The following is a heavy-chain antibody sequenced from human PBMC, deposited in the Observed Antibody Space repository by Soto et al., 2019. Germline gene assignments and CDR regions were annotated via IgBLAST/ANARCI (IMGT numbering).Heavy chain of an antibody. CDR1: GFTFSGYG. J-gene: IGHJ6*02. CDR2: ISYDGSNK. Sequence: PGGSLRLSCAASGFTFSGYGMHWVRQAPGKGLEWVAVISYDGSNKYYADSVKGRFSMSRDNSKNTLYLQMNSMRAEDTSVYYCAKATTMTTGFYYYGMDLWSQGTTVTGSS. CDR3: AKATTMTTGFYYYGMDL. D-gene: IGHD4-17*01. V-gene: IGHV3-30*18.